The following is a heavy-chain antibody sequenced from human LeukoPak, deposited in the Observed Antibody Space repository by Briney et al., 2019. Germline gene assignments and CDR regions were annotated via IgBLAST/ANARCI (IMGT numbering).Heavy chain of an antibody. J-gene: IGHJ4*02. D-gene: IGHD4-17*01. Sequence: ASVNVSCKASGYTFTSYPISSGRQAPGQGLRWMGWITVYNGNTNYAQKLQGRVTMTKDTSTRTAYMELRSLRSDDTAVYYCARGYDYGDYVGDFDYWGQGTLVTVSS. V-gene: IGHV1-18*01. CDR3: ARGYDYGDYVGDFDY. CDR2: ITVYNGNT. CDR1: GYTFTSYP.